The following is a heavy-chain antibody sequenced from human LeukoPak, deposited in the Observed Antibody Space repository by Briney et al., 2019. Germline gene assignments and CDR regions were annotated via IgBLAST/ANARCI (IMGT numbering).Heavy chain of an antibody. D-gene: IGHD2-15*01. CDR3: ASQNSRIDDAFDI. V-gene: IGHV3-20*04. CDR2: INWNGGST. Sequence: GGSLRLSCAASGFTFDDYVMSWVRQAPGKGLGWVSGINWNGGSTGYADSVKGRFTISRDNAKNSLYLQMNSLRAEDTALYYCASQNSRIDDAFDIWGQGTMVTVSS. CDR1: GFTFDDYV. J-gene: IGHJ3*02.